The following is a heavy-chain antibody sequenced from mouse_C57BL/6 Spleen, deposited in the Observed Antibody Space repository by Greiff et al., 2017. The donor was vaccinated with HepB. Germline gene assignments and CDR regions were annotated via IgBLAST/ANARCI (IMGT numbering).Heavy chain of an antibody. CDR1: GYTFTSYG. CDR2: IYPRSGNT. Sequence: QVQLKESGAELARPGASVKLSCKASGYTFTSYGISWVKQSTGQGLEWIGEIYPRSGNTYYNEKFKGKATLTADKSSSTAYMELRSLTSEDSAVYFCARWSSSSAWFAYWGQGTLVTVSA. J-gene: IGHJ3*01. V-gene: IGHV1-81*01. CDR3: ARWSSSSAWFAY. D-gene: IGHD1-1*01.